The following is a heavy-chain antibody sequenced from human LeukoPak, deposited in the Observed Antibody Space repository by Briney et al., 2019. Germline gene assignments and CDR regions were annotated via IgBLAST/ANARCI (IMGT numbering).Heavy chain of an antibody. V-gene: IGHV3-23*01. CDR3: AKDRTAVVTLDAFDI. CDR2: ISGSGGGT. J-gene: IGHJ3*02. D-gene: IGHD4-23*01. CDR1: GFTFSSFA. Sequence: GGSLRLSCAASGFTFSSFAMSWVRQAPGKGLEWVSAISGSGGGTYYADSVKGRFTISRDNSKNTLYLQMNSLRADDTAVYYCAKDRTAVVTLDAFDIWGQGTMVTVSS.